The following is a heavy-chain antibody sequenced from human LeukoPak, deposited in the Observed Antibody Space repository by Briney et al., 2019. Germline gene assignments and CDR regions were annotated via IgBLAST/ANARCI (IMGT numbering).Heavy chain of an antibody. CDR3: ARHFTHYSPIGYFDY. CDR1: GYSISSGYY. CDR2: IYYSGST. D-gene: IGHD2-15*01. Sequence: SGTLSLTCTVSGYSISSGYYWGWIRQPPGKGLEWIGSIYYSGSTYYNPSLKSRVTISVDTSKNQFSLKLSSVTAADTAVYYCARHFTHYSPIGYFDYWGQGTLVTVSS. J-gene: IGHJ4*02. V-gene: IGHV4-38-2*02.